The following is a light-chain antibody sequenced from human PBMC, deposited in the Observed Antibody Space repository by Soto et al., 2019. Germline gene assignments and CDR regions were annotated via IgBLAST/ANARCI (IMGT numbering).Light chain of an antibody. V-gene: IGKV3-15*01. CDR2: GAS. J-gene: IGKJ2*01. Sequence: EIVMTQSPATLSVPPGERVTLSCRASQSLSSNLAWYQQRPRQPPRLLIYGASTRATGVPARFSGSGSGTEFTLTISSLQAEDSALYYCQQYNNWPLFGQGTKLEIK. CDR1: QSLSSN. CDR3: QQYNNWPL.